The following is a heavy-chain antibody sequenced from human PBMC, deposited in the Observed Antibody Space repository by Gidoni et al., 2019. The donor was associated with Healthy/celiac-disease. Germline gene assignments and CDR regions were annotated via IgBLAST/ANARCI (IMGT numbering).Heavy chain of an antibody. CDR3: ARDFGYSSGWYTDYYGMDV. V-gene: IGHV3-66*01. D-gene: IGHD6-19*01. Sequence: EVQLVESGGGLVQPGGSLRLSCAAAGFTVSSHSMGWVRQAPGKGLEWVSVIYSGGSTYYADSVKGRFTISRDNSKNTLYLQMNSLRAEDTAVYYCARDFGYSSGWYTDYYGMDVWGQGTTVTVSS. CDR1: GFTVSSHS. CDR2: IYSGGST. J-gene: IGHJ6*02.